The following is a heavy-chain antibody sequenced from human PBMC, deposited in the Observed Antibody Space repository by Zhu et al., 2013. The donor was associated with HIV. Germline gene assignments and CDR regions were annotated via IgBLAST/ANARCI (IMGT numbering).Heavy chain of an antibody. CDR2: INAGNGNT. J-gene: IGHJ4*02. V-gene: IGHV1-3*01. CDR1: GYTFSNYV. Sequence: QVQLVQSGAEVKKPGASVKVSCKASGYTFSNYVLYWVRQAPGQRLEWMGWINAGNGNTESSQNFRARVTITWATSASTAYMELSSLKFEDTAVYYCARAHGGVKKXVAGTVYFDYWGQGTLVTVSS. D-gene: IGHD6-19*01. CDR3: ARAHGGVKKXVAGTVYFDY.